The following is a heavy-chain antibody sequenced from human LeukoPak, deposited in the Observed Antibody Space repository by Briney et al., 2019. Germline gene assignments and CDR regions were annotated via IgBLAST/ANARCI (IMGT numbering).Heavy chain of an antibody. CDR2: INHSGST. CDR1: GGSISSYY. D-gene: IGHD3-3*01. CDR3: ARDNYDFWSGSSYGMDV. Sequence: SETLSLTCTVSGGSISSYYWSWIRQPPGKGLEWIGEINHSGSTNYNPSLKSRVTISVDTSKNQFSLKLSSVTAADTAVYYCARDNYDFWSGSSYGMDVWGQGTTVTVSS. J-gene: IGHJ6*02. V-gene: IGHV4-34*01.